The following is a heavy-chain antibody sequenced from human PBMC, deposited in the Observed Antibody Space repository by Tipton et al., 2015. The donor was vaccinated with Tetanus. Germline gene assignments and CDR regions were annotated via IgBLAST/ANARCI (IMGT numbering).Heavy chain of an antibody. CDR1: GGTFSGYY. CDR3: ASRGYCTNTSCRLPDAFDM. V-gene: IGHV4-34*01. Sequence: TLSLTCTIYGGTFSGYYCSWIRQPPGRGLEWIGEIHPSGSTNYNPSLTSRVTLSQDTSKSQFSLKLSSVTAADTAVYYCASRGYCTNTSCRLPDAFDMWCQGTIVTVSS. CDR2: IHPSGST. J-gene: IGHJ3*02. D-gene: IGHD2-2*01.